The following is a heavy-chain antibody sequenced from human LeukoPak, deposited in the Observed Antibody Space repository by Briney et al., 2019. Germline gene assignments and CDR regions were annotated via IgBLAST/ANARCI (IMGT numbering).Heavy chain of an antibody. CDR3: IGSGGWPGY. J-gene: IGHJ4*02. V-gene: IGHV3-74*01. CDR2: IASDGST. CDR1: GFTFSSYW. D-gene: IGHD1-26*01. Sequence: GGSLRLSCAASGFTFSSYWMHWVRQAPGKGLVWVSRIASDGSTVYADSVKGRFTISRDNAKDTVYLQMNSLRVEDTAVYYCIGSGGWPGYGGKGTLVTVPS.